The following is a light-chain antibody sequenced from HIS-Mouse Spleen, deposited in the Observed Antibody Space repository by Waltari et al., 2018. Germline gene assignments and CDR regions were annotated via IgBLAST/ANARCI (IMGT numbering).Light chain of an antibody. CDR1: ALPKQY. V-gene: IGLV3-10*01. CDR2: EDS. J-gene: IGLJ2*01. CDR3: YSTDSSGNHRV. Sequence: SYELTQPPSVSVSPGQTARITCPGDALPKQYAYPYQQKSGQAPVLVIYEDSKRPSGIPERFSGSSSGTMATLTISGAQVEDEADYYCYSTDSSGNHRVFGGGTKLTVL.